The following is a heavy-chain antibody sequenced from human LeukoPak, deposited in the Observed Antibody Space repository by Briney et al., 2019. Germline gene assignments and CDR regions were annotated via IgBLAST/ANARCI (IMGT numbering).Heavy chain of an antibody. J-gene: IGHJ4*02. CDR3: TRHAAASRDY. Sequence: GGSLRLSCAASGFTFSGSAMHWVRQASGKGLEWVGRIRSKANSYATAYAASVTGRFTISGDDSKNTAYLQMNSLKTEDTAVYYCTRHAAASRDYWGQGTLGTVSS. CDR1: GFTFSGSA. V-gene: IGHV3-73*01. CDR2: IRSKANSYAT. D-gene: IGHD2-2*01.